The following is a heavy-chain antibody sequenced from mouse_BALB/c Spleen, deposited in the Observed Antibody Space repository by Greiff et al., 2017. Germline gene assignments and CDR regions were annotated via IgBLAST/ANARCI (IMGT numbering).Heavy chain of an antibody. V-gene: IGHV1-87*01. CDR3: ARWGLYGNYRLRYFDV. D-gene: IGHD2-10*02. Sequence: VKLQESGAELARPGASVKLSCKASGYTFTSYWMQWVKQRPGQGLEWIGAIYPGDGDTRYTQKFKGKATLTADKSSSTAYMQLSSLASEDSAVYYCARWGLYGNYRLRYFDVWGAGTTVTVSS. CDR1: GYTFTSYW. CDR2: IYPGDGDT. J-gene: IGHJ1*01.